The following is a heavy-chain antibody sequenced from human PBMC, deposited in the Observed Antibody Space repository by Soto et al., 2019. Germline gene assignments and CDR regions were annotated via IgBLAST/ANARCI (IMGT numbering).Heavy chain of an antibody. D-gene: IGHD6-13*01. CDR1: GGSISSYY. V-gene: IGHV4-59*01. CDR3: AKDGRGPYSSSWYDWFDP. J-gene: IGHJ5*02. Sequence: SETLSLTCTVSGGSISSYYWSWIRQPPGKGLEWIGYIYYSGSTNYNPSVKGRFTISRDNSKNTLYLQMNSLRAEDTAVYYCAKDGRGPYSSSWYDWFDPWGQGTLVTVSS. CDR2: IYYSGST.